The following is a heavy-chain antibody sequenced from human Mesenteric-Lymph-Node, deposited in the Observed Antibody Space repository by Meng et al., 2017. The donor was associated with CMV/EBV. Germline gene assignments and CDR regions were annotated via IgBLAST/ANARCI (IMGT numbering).Heavy chain of an antibody. J-gene: IGHJ3*02. V-gene: IGHV4-59*08. CDR2: VFYSGST. D-gene: IGHD3-10*01. Sequence: SETLSLTCTVSGGSISEYYWSWIRQPPGKGLEWIGYVFYSGSTNYNPSLKSRVTISVDTSKNQFSLKLSSVTAADTAVYYCARPTLLADAFDIWGQGTMVTVSS. CDR1: GGSISEYY. CDR3: ARPTLLADAFDI.